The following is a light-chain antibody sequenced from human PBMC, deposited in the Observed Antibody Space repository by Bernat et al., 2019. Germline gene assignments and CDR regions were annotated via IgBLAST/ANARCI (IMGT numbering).Light chain of an antibody. V-gene: IGLV2-14*03. CDR1: NSDVGGYKF. CDR2: DVT. Sequence: QSALTQPASVSGSPGQSITISCTGTNSDVGGYKFVSWYQHHPGKAPKLIIYDVTNRPSGISDRFSGSKSANTASLTISGLRAEDEADYFCTSYTSTSALYVFGTGTKVTV. J-gene: IGLJ1*01. CDR3: TSYTSTSALYV.